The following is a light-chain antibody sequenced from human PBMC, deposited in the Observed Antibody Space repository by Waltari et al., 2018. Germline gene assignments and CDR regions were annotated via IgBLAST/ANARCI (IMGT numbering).Light chain of an antibody. V-gene: IGKV1-5*03. CDR2: KAS. CDR3: QQYNNYWET. CDR1: QSIRNW. Sequence: DIQMTQSPSTLSASVGDRVTITCRASQSIRNWLAWYQQKPGKAPKLLIYKASSLESGVPSRFTGSGSGTEFTLTISSLQPDDSATYYRQQYNNYWETFGQGTRVEIK. J-gene: IGKJ1*01.